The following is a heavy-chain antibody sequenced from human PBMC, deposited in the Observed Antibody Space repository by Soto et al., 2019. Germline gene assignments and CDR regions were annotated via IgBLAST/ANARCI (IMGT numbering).Heavy chain of an antibody. D-gene: IGHD3-9*01. Sequence: PSETLSLTCSVSGASIRSTSYYWGWIRQPPGKGLEWIGSIYYSGSTHYSPSLKSRIIMSVDTSKKQFTLQLTSVTAADTAVYYCARGASTERYFSPSGGAWFDPWGQGTLVTVSS. CDR1: GASIRSTSYY. CDR3: ARGASTERYFSPSGGAWFDP. J-gene: IGHJ5*02. V-gene: IGHV4-39*01. CDR2: IYYSGST.